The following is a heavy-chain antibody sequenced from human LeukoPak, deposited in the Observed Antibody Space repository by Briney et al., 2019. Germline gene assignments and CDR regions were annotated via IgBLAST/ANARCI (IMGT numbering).Heavy chain of an antibody. CDR3: ASYTLDSSGYRAWFDP. CDR1: GGSVSSGSYY. V-gene: IGHV4-61*03. CDR2: IYYSGST. J-gene: IGHJ5*02. D-gene: IGHD3-22*01. Sequence: PSETLSLTCTVSGGSVSSGSYYWSWIRQPPGKGLEWIGYIYYSGSTNYNPSLKSRVTISLDTSKNHFSLNLSSVTAADTAVYYCASYTLDSSGYRAWFDPWGQGILVTVSS.